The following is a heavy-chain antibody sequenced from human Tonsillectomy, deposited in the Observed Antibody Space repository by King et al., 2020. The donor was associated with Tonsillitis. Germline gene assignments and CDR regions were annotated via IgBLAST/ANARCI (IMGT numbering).Heavy chain of an antibody. CDR1: GFTFSNYA. CDR3: ARDPGGSYDY. V-gene: IGHV3-23*04. Sequence: VQLVESGGGLVQPGGSLILSCAASGFTFSNYAMSWVRQAPGKGLEWVSTIRSSGDSTHYADSVKGRFTISRDNSKNTLYLQMNSLRGEDTALYYCARDPGGSYDYWGQGTPVIVSS. CDR2: IRSSGDST. D-gene: IGHD1-26*01. J-gene: IGHJ4*02.